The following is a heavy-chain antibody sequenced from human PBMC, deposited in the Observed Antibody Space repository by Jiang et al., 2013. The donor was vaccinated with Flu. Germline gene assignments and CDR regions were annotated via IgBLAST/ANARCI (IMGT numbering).Heavy chain of an antibody. Sequence: TFSSYAMSWVRQAPGKGLEWVSTISHSGGNTYYADSVKGRFTISRDNSKNTLYLQMNSLRAEDTAVYYCAKVRSAADDYYYYGMDVWGQGTTVTVSS. CDR3: AKVRSAADDYYYYGMDV. J-gene: IGHJ6*02. CDR2: ISHSGGNT. V-gene: IGHV3-23*01. CDR1: TFSSYA. D-gene: IGHD6-13*01.